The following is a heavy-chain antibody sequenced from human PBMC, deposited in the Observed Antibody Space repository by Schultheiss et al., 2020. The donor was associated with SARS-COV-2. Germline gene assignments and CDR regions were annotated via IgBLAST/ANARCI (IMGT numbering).Heavy chain of an antibody. CDR2: ISSSGTYI. Sequence: GGSLRLSCAASGFTFSSYSMNWVRQAPGKGLEWVSSISSSGTYIYYADSVKGRFATSRDNAKNSLYLQMNSLKVEDTAVYYCAKGRVLPADQPHYFESWGQGTLVTVPQ. D-gene: IGHD2-2*01. V-gene: IGHV3-21*04. J-gene: IGHJ4*02. CDR3: AKGRVLPADQPHYFES. CDR1: GFTFSSYS.